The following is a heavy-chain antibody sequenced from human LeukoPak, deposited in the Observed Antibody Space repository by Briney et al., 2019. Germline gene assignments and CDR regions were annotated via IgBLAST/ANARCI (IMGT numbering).Heavy chain of an antibody. CDR3: ARVLETRGIYYFDY. CDR2: INHSGST. Sequence: PSETLSLTCAVYGGSFSGYYWSWIRQPPGKGLEWIGEINHSGSTNYNPSLKSRVTISVDTSKNQFSPKLSSVTAADTAVYYCARVLETRGIYYFDYWGQGTLVTVSS. CDR1: GGSFSGYY. D-gene: IGHD3-3*01. J-gene: IGHJ4*02. V-gene: IGHV4-34*01.